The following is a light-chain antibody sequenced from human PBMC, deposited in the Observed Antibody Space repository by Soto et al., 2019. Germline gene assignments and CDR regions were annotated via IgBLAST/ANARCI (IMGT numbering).Light chain of an antibody. CDR1: KNDIGVYDF. CDR3: KSYAGSNTYV. J-gene: IGLJ1*01. CDR2: EVV. V-gene: IGLV2-8*01. Sequence: QSVLTQPPSASGSPGQSVTISCTGTKNDIGVYDFVSWYQHHPGKAPRLIIYEVVQRPSGVPDRFSGSKSGNTASLPVSGLHAADEADYFCKSYAGSNTYVFGSETKVTV.